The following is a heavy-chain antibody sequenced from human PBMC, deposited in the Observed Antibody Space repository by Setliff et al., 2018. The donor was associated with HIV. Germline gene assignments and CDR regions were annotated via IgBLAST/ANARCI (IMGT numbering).Heavy chain of an antibody. CDR2: MNPNNGNT. Sequence: ASVKVSCKASGYNFTDYDINWVRQATGQGLEWMGWMNPNNGNTGYAKKFQGRVTMTRDTSISTAYMELSSLRSDDTAVYYCARGTAPRPASVLEFLEWLFPNWFDPWGQGTLVTVSS. J-gene: IGHJ5*02. CDR3: ARGTAPRPASVLEFLEWLFPNWFDP. V-gene: IGHV1-8*02. D-gene: IGHD3-3*02. CDR1: GYNFTDYD.